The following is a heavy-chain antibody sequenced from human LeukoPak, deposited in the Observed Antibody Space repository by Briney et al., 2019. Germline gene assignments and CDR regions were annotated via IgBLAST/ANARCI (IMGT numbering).Heavy chain of an antibody. CDR2: MNPNSGNT. Sequence: ASVKVSCKASGYTFTNNDINWVRQATGQGLEWMGWMNPNSGNTGYAQKFQGRVTMTRNTSISTAYMELSSLRSEDTAVYYCAKHRREQWLANYRGGYYFDYWGQGTLVTVSS. V-gene: IGHV1-8*01. D-gene: IGHD6-19*01. J-gene: IGHJ4*02. CDR3: AKHRREQWLANYRGGYYFDY. CDR1: GYTFTNND.